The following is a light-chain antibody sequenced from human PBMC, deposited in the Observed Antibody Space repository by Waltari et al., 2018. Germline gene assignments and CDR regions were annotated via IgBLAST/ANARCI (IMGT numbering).Light chain of an antibody. CDR1: DTDLGGNDY. CDR3: SSYTSSNILI. V-gene: IGLV2-14*03. Sequence: HSALTQPASVSGSPGQSITISCTGTDTDLGGNDYVSWYQQHPGKAPKFIIYAVSNRPSGVSDRFSGSKSANTASLTISGLQAEDEADYYCSSYTSSNILIFGTGTKVTVL. CDR2: AVS. J-gene: IGLJ1*01.